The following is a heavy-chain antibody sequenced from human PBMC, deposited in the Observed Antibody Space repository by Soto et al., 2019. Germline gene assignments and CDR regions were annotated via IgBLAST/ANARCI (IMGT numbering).Heavy chain of an antibody. J-gene: IGHJ5*02. CDR3: AREFCSGGNCYTYYFDP. D-gene: IGHD2-15*01. Sequence: PGGSLRLSCAASGLTFNRYWVHWVRHAPGKGLVWVSHINTDGSNTNYADSVKGRFTIPRDNAKSTLFLQMNSLRDEDAAVYYCAREFCSGGNCYTYYFDPWGQGIPVTVSS. V-gene: IGHV3-74*01. CDR2: INTDGSNT. CDR1: GLTFNRYW.